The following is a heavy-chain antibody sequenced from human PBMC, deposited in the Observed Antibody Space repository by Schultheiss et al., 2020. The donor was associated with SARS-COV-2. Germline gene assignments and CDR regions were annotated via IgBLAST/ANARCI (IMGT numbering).Heavy chain of an antibody. D-gene: IGHD2-8*02. CDR1: GGSISSGSYY. J-gene: IGHJ6*02. CDR3: ARDWSGDYYYYGMDV. V-gene: IGHV4-61*02. CDR2: IYTSGST. Sequence: SETLSLTCTVSGGSISSGSYYWSWIRQPAGKGLEWIGRIYTSGSTNYNPSLKSRVTISVDTSKNQLSLELSSVTAADTAVYYCARDWSGDYYYYGMDVWGQGTTVTVSS.